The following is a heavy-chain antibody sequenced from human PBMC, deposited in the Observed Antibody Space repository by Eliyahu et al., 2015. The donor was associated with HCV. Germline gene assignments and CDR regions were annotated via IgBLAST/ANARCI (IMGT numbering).Heavy chain of an antibody. CDR1: GGSISXGGYY. CDR3: AREIQYYDFWSGYPGGFYYYGMDV. CDR2: IYYRGST. V-gene: IGHV4-31*03. D-gene: IGHD3-3*01. J-gene: IGHJ6*02. Sequence: QVQLQESGPGLVKPSQTLSLTCXXSGGSISXGGYYWSWIRQHPGKGLEWIGYIYYRGSTYYNPSLKSRVTISVDTSKNQFSLKLSSVTAADTAVYYCAREIQYYDFWSGYPGGFYYYGMDVWGQGTTVTVSS.